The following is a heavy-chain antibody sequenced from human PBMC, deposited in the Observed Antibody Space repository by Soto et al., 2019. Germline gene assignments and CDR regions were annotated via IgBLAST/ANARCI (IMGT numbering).Heavy chain of an antibody. CDR2: ISPDGSKT. CDR1: GFTFSSYW. Sequence: EVQLVESGGGLVQPGGSQRLSCAGSGFTFSSYWMHWVRQTPGEGLVWVSRISPDGSKTSYADSVRGRFTISRDNAENTLYLRMNSLGAEDTAVYFCARVGQGQYYFDYWGQGTLVTVSS. V-gene: IGHV3-74*01. J-gene: IGHJ4*02. CDR3: ARVGQGQYYFDY.